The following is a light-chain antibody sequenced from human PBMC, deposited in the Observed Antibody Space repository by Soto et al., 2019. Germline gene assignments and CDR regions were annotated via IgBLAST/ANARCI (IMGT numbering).Light chain of an antibody. CDR2: DAS. V-gene: IGKV1-33*01. J-gene: IGKJ5*01. CDR3: QQHNQWPIT. Sequence: DIQMTQSPSSLSASVGDRVTITCQASQDISNYLDWYQHKPGKAPKILIYDASTLETGVPSRFSGSGSGTEFTLTINSLQSEDSAVYYCQQHNQWPITFGQGTRLEIK. CDR1: QDISNY.